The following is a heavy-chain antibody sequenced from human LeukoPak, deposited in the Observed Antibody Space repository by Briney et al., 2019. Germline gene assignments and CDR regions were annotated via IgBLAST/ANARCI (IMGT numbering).Heavy chain of an antibody. CDR2: ISSSGSTI. V-gene: IGHV3-11*01. CDR1: GFTVSSNY. Sequence: PGGSLRLSCVASGFTVSSNYMSWVRQAPGKGLEWVSYISSSGSTIYYADSVKGRFTISMDNAKNSLYLQMNSLRAEDTAVYYCAREDDGSLDYWGQGTLVTVSS. CDR3: AREDDGSLDY. D-gene: IGHD5-24*01. J-gene: IGHJ4*02.